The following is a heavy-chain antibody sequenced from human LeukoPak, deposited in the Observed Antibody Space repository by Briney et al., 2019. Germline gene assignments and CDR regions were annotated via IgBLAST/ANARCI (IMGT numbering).Heavy chain of an antibody. D-gene: IGHD6-19*01. CDR1: GDSITSDC. CDR2: ISASGST. V-gene: IGHV4-4*09. CDR3: ARNIGWYVYDS. J-gene: IGHJ4*02. Sequence: SETLSLTCTVSGDSITSDCWSWIRQPPGKGLEWIGYISASGSTNYNPSLKSRVTISVDTSKSHFYLKLSSMAATDTAIYYCARNIGWYVYDSWGQGTLVTVSS.